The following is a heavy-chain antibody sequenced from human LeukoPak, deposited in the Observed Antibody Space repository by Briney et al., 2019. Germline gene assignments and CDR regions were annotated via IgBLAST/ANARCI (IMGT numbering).Heavy chain of an antibody. D-gene: IGHD2-2*01. CDR2: ISGSGGST. CDR3: AKDIVVVPAAISPSSYGMDV. Sequence: GGSLILSCAASGFTLSSYAMSWVRQAPGKGLEWVSAISGSGGSTYYADSVKGRFTISRDNSKNTLYLQMNSLRAEDTAVYYCAKDIVVVPAAISPSSYGMDVWGQGTTVTVSS. CDR1: GFTLSSYA. J-gene: IGHJ6*02. V-gene: IGHV3-23*01.